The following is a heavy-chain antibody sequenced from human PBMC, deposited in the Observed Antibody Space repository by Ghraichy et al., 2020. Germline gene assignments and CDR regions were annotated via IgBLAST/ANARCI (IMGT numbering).Heavy chain of an antibody. CDR3: AKWLKGGYYVVDY. CDR1: GFTFKNYA. V-gene: IGHV3-23*01. D-gene: IGHD3-3*01. J-gene: IGHJ4*01. Sequence: GGSLRLSCAASGFTFKNYAMTWVRQAPGEGLEWVSALSATGGATYYADSVKGRFTISRDNSKNTLYLQMNSLRAEDTAVYFCAKWLKGGYYVVDYWCLVTLVTVSP. CDR2: LSATGGAT.